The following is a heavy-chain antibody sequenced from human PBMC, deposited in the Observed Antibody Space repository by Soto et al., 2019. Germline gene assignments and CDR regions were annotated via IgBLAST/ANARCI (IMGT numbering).Heavy chain of an antibody. CDR3: TAWSYGESINGMDV. D-gene: IGHD4-17*01. Sequence: PGGSLRLSCAASGFTFSNAWMNWVRQAPGKGLEWVGRIKSKTDGGTTDYAAPVKGRFTISRDDSKNTLYLQMNSLKTEDTAVYYCTAWSYGESINGMDVWGQGTTVNVSS. CDR2: IKSKTDGGTT. CDR1: GFTFSNAW. J-gene: IGHJ6*02. V-gene: IGHV3-15*07.